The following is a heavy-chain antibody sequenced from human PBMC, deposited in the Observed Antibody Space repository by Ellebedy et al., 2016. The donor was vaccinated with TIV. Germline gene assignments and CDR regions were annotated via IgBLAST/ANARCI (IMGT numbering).Heavy chain of an antibody. V-gene: IGHV1-3*01. CDR2: INAGNGNT. Sequence: AASVKVSCKASGYTFTSYAMHWVRQAPGQRLEWMGWINAGNGNTKYSQKFQGRVTITRDTSASTAYMELSSLRSEDTAAYYCARGVYAMGNFDYWGQGTLVTVSS. D-gene: IGHD2-8*01. CDR1: GYTFTSYA. J-gene: IGHJ4*02. CDR3: ARGVYAMGNFDY.